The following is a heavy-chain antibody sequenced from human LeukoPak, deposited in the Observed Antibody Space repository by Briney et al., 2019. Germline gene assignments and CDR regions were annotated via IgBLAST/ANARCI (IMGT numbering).Heavy chain of an antibody. V-gene: IGHV3-30*02. D-gene: IGHD2-2*01. CDR2: IRYDGSNK. J-gene: IGHJ3*02. Sequence: PGGSLRLSCAASGFTFSSYGMHWVRQAPGKGLEWVAFIRYDGSNKYYADSVKGRFTISRDNSKNTLYLQMNSLRAEDTAVYYCASRSYCSSTSCNHDAFDIWGQGTMVTVSS. CDR1: GFTFSSYG. CDR3: ASRSYCSSTSCNHDAFDI.